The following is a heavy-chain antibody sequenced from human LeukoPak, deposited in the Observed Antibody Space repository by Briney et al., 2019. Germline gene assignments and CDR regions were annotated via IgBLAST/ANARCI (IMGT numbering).Heavy chain of an antibody. CDR1: GFTFSSYA. CDR2: ISSSSSYI. Sequence: PGGSLRLSCAASGFTFSSYAMSWVRQAPGKGLEWVSSISSSSSYIYYADSVKGRFTISRDNAKNSLYLQMNSLRAEDTAVYYCARDASYSSSWYGFRGLDYWGQGTLVTVSS. D-gene: IGHD6-13*01. V-gene: IGHV3-21*01. CDR3: ARDASYSSSWYGFRGLDY. J-gene: IGHJ4*02.